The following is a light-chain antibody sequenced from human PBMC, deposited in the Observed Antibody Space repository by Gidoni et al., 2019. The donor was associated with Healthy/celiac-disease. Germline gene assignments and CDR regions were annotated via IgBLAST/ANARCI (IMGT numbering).Light chain of an antibody. V-gene: IGKV1-5*01. CDR3: QQYNSYPYT. J-gene: IGKJ2*01. CDR2: DAS. Sequence: DIQMTQSPSTLSASVGDRVTITCRASQSNSNWLAWYQQKPGKATKLLIYDASSLESGVPSRFSGSGSGTEFTLTISSLQPDDCATYYCQQYNSYPYTFGQGTKLEIK. CDR1: QSNSNW.